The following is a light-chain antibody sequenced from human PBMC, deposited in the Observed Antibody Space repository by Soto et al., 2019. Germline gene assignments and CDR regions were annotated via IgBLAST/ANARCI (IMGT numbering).Light chain of an antibody. CDR2: DDT. Sequence: QSALTQPRSVSGSPGQSVAISCTGTSSDVGAYDYVSWYQQHPGKAPKLMINDDTKRPSGVPDRFSGSKSGNTASLTISGLQPEDESDYYCCSYAGSPYVFGTGTKVTVL. J-gene: IGLJ1*01. CDR1: SSDVGAYDY. CDR3: CSYAGSPYV. V-gene: IGLV2-11*01.